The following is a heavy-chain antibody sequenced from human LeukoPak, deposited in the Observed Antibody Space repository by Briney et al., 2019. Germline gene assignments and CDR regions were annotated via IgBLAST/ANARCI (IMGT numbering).Heavy chain of an antibody. V-gene: IGHV3-20*04. CDR3: ARDRSYDAFDI. Sequence: GGSLRLSCAASGFTFSNYAMSWVRQAPGKGLEWVSGINWNGGSTGYADSVKGRFTISRDNAKNSLYLQMNSLRAEDTALYYCARDRSYDAFDIWGQGTMVTVSS. D-gene: IGHD1-26*01. CDR1: GFTFSNYA. CDR2: INWNGGST. J-gene: IGHJ3*02.